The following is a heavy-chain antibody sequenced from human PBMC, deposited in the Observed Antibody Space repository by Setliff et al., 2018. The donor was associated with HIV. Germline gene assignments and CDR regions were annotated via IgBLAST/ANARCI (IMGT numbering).Heavy chain of an antibody. CDR1: GFSLSTTAMR. D-gene: IGHD1-26*01. J-gene: IGHJ4*02. CDR3: AQTTKPSQFDY. Sequence: SGPTLVNPTQTLTLTCTFSGFSLSTTAMRVTWVRQPPGKALEWLARIDWDDDKRYSPSLKSRLTIIKDTYKNQVVLTMTNMNSVDTATYYCAQTTKPSQFDYWGQGTLVTAPQ. CDR2: IDWDDDK. V-gene: IGHV2-5*08.